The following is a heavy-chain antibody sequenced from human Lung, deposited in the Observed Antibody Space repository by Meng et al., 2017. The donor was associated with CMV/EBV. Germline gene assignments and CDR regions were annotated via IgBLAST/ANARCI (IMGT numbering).Heavy chain of an antibody. CDR3: AKSSNSVPRWFDS. J-gene: IGHJ5*01. V-gene: IGHV3-30*02. D-gene: IGHD2-15*01. CDR1: GFNFKSYG. CDR2: IRYDGSNK. Sequence: GESXKISXAASGFNFKSYGMHWVRQAPGKGLEWVAFIRYDGSNKNYEESVKGRFTISRDNSKNTLYLQMNSLTVEDTALYYCAKSSNSVPRWFDSWGQGAXVTVSS.